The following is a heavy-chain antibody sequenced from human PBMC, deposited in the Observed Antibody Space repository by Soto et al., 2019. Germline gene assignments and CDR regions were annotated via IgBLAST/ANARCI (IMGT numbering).Heavy chain of an antibody. Sequence: ASVKVSCKASGYTFTSYGISWVRQAPGQGLEWMGWINPFDGSRMFAQSFQGRVTMTRDTSTSTVYMEVSSLRSEDTAVYYCARVDPGETSPFDHWGQGTLVTVSS. CDR2: INPFDGSR. D-gene: IGHD3-10*01. V-gene: IGHV1-18*01. J-gene: IGHJ4*02. CDR3: ARVDPGETSPFDH. CDR1: GYTFTSYG.